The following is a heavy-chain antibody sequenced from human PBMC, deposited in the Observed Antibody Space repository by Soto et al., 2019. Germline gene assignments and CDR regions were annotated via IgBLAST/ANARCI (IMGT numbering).Heavy chain of an antibody. J-gene: IGHJ4*02. V-gene: IGHV1-24*01. Sequence: ASVKVSCKVFGNTLTKLYIHWVRQAPGKGLEWMGGFNPEYGETVYARKFKGTVTMTEDTSTDTAYMELSSLRFDDTAVYYCARELDPYYGGNSLSLDYWGQGTLVTVSS. CDR3: ARELDPYYGGNSLSLDY. CDR1: GNTLTKLY. CDR2: FNPEYGET. D-gene: IGHD4-17*01.